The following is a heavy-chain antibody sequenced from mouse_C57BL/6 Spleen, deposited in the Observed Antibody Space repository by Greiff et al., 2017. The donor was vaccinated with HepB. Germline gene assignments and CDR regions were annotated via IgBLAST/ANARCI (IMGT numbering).Heavy chain of an antibody. J-gene: IGHJ3*01. D-gene: IGHD2-12*01. CDR1: GYTFTSYW. Sequence: QVQLQQPGAELVKPGASVKLSCKASGYTFTSYWMHRVKQRPGQGLEWIGMIHPNSGSTNYNEKFKSKATLTVDKSSSTAYMQLSSLTSEDSAVYYCARGVNQDHDGAYWGQGTLVTVSA. CDR3: ARGVNQDHDGAY. V-gene: IGHV1-64*01. CDR2: IHPNSGST.